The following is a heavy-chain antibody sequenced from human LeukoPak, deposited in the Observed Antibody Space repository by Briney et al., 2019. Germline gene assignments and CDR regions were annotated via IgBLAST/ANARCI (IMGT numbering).Heavy chain of an antibody. D-gene: IGHD5-18*01. J-gene: IGHJ3*02. V-gene: IGHV3-15*01. CDR3: TTEAGLWPGAFDI. CDR2: IKSKTDGGTT. CDR1: EFTFSNFW. Sequence: GGSLRLSCSASEFTFSNFWMSWVRQAPGKGLEWVGRIKSKTDGGTTDYAAPVKGRFTISRDDSKNTLYLQMNSLKTEDTAVYYCTTEAGLWPGAFDIWGQGTMVTVSS.